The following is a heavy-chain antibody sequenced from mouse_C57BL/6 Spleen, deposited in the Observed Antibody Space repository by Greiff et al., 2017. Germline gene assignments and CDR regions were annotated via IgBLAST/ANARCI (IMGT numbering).Heavy chain of an antibody. J-gene: IGHJ4*01. D-gene: IGHD3-2*02. Sequence: EVQLQESGPELVKPGASVKMSCKASGYTFTDYNMHWVKQSHGKSLEWIGYINPNNGGTSYNQKFKGKATLTVNKSSSTAYMELRSLTSEDSAVYYCRQLRRGYAMGDWGQGTSVTVSS. CDR2: INPNNGGT. CDR1: GYTFTDYN. V-gene: IGHV1-22*01. CDR3: RQLRRGYAMGD.